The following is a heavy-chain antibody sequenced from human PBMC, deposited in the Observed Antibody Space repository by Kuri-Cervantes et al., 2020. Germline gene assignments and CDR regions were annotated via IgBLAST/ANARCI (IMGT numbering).Heavy chain of an antibody. Sequence: LSLTCAASGFTFSSYSMNWVRQAPGKGLEWVAVISYDGSNKYYADSVKGRFTISRDNSKNTLYLQMNSLRAEDTAVYYCSRASRAVTAWIWGQGTLVTVSS. CDR2: ISYDGSNK. D-gene: IGHD2-21*02. J-gene: IGHJ4*02. CDR3: SRASRAVTAWI. CDR1: GFTFSSYS. V-gene: IGHV3-30*03.